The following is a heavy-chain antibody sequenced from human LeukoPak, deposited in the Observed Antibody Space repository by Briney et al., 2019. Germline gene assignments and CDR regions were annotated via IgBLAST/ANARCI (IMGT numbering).Heavy chain of an antibody. V-gene: IGHV4-59*01. D-gene: IGHD3/OR15-3a*01. CDR1: GGSISNYY. Sequence: SETLSLTCTVSGGSISNYYWSWLRQPPGKGLEWIGYVYYTGITNYNPSLRSRATISVDTSKNQFSLKLISVTAADTAVYYCAGTSYAFDIWGQGTMVTVSS. CDR3: AGTSYAFDI. J-gene: IGHJ3*02. CDR2: VYYTGIT.